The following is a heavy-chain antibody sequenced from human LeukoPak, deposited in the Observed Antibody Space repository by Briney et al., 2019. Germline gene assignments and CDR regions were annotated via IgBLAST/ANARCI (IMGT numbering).Heavy chain of an antibody. CDR3: ARGALVATSDGAFDI. CDR2: ISSSGGTI. V-gene: IGHV3-48*03. D-gene: IGHD5-12*01. Sequence: GGSLRLSCAASGFTFSSYEMNWVRQAPGKGLEWVSYISSSGGTIYYADSVKGRFTISRDNAKNSLYLQMNSLRAGDTAVYYCARGALVATSDGAFDIWGQGTMVTVSS. CDR1: GFTFSSYE. J-gene: IGHJ3*02.